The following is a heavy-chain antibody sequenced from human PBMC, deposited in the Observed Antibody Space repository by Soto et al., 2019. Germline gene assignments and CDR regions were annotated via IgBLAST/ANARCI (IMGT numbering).Heavy chain of an antibody. V-gene: IGHV1-46*01. J-gene: IGHJ4*02. D-gene: IGHD3-10*01. CDR1: GYTFTSYY. Sequence: ASVKVSCKXSGYTFTSYYMHWVRQAPGQGLEWMGIINPSGGSTSYAQKFQGRVTTTRDTSTSTVYMELGSLRSEDTAVYYCARDSTMVRGVIDYWGQGTLVTVSS. CDR2: INPSGGST. CDR3: ARDSTMVRGVIDY.